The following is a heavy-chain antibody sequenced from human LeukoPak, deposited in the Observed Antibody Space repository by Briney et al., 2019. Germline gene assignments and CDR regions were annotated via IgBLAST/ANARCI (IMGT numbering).Heavy chain of an antibody. CDR2: IIPIFGTA. J-gene: IGHJ6*03. Sequence: SVKVSCKASGGTFSSYAISWVRQAPGQGLEWMGGIIPIFGTANYAQKFQGRVTITTDESTSTAYMELSSLRSEDTAVYYCACSSSFLSYYYYMDVWGKGTTVTVSS. CDR1: GGTFSSYA. CDR3: ACSSSFLSYYYYMDV. D-gene: IGHD6-6*01. V-gene: IGHV1-69*05.